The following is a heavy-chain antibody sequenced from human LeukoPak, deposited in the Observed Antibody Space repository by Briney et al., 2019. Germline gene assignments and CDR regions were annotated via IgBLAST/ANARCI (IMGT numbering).Heavy chain of an antibody. J-gene: IGHJ4*02. Sequence: SETLSLTCAVYGGSFSGYYWSWIRQPPGKGLEWIGEINHSGSTNYNPSLKSRVTISVDTSKNQFSLKLSSVTAADTAVYYCAREGDGYNNYFDYWGQGILVTASS. V-gene: IGHV4-34*01. D-gene: IGHD5-24*01. CDR1: GGSFSGYY. CDR2: INHSGST. CDR3: AREGDGYNNYFDY.